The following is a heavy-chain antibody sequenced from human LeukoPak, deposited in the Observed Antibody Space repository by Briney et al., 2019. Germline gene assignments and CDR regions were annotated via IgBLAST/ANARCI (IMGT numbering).Heavy chain of an antibody. CDR3: ARLSVSGCYSR. CDR1: GGSISSYY. J-gene: IGHJ4*02. V-gene: IGHV4-59*08. CDR2: IYYSGST. Sequence: SETLSLTCTVSGGSISSYYWSWTRQPPGKGLEWIGYIYYSGSTNYNPSLKSRVTISVDTSKNQFSLKLSSVTAADTAVYYCARLSVSGCYSRWGQGTLVTVSS. D-gene: IGHD1-26*01.